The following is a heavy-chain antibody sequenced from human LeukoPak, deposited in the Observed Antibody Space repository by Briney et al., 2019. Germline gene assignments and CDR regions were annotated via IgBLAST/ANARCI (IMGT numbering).Heavy chain of an antibody. J-gene: IGHJ4*02. V-gene: IGHV3-11*01. CDR2: ISASGSTI. CDR1: GITLTDFY. CDR3: ARDRPGFSYGSFDY. Sequence: GGSLRLSCEGSGITLTDFYMAWIRQAPGKGLQFVSYISASGSTIYYADSVKGRFTISRDTARNSLHLQMSSLRAKDTAVYYCARDRPGFSYGSFDYWGQGALVTVSS. D-gene: IGHD5-18*01.